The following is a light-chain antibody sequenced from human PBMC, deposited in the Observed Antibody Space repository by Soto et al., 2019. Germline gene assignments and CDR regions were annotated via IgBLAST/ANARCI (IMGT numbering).Light chain of an antibody. J-gene: IGKJ1*01. CDR1: QYINTR. Sequence: EIVLTQSAATLSSFPGDRVTLSCGASQYINTRLAWYQHRPGQAPRLLIYQTSIRAAGIPARFSDSGTGTDFTLTISDVQHEDFAVYYCHQRQSWPRTFGQGTKVDIK. CDR2: QTS. CDR3: HQRQSWPRT. V-gene: IGKV3-11*01.